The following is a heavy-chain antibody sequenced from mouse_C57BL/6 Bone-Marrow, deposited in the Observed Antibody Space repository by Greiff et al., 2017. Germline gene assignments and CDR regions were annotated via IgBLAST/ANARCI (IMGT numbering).Heavy chain of an antibody. V-gene: IGHV1-55*01. Sequence: VKLQESGAELVKPGASVKMSCKASGYTFTSYWITWVKQRPGQGLEWIGDIYPGSGSTNYNEKFKSKDTLTVDTSSSTAYMQLSSLTSEDSAVYYCANIRYFDVWGTGSTGTVSS. CDR1: GYTFTSYW. J-gene: IGHJ1*03. CDR2: IYPGSGST. CDR3: ANIRYFDV.